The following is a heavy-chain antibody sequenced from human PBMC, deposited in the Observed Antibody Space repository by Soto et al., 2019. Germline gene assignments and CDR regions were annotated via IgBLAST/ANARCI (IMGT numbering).Heavy chain of an antibody. CDR2: IRNKANSYTT. J-gene: IGHJ4*02. V-gene: IGHV3-72*01. D-gene: IGHD5-12*01. CDR3: TRAGIVATADYFDY. Sequence: EVQLVESGGGLVQPGGSLRLSCAASGFTFSDHYMDWVRQAPGKGLEWVGRIRNKANSYTTEYAASVKGRYTISRDDSKGSLYVQISSLKTEATAVYYCTRAGIVATADYFDYWGQGTPVTVSS. CDR1: GFTFSDHY.